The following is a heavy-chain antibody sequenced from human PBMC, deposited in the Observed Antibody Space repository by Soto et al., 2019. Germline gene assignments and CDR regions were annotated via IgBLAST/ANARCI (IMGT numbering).Heavy chain of an antibody. CDR1: GFTFSNYV. J-gene: IGHJ4*02. CDR2: ISVSGDTT. V-gene: IGHV3-23*01. D-gene: IGHD2-2*01. Sequence: GGSLRLSCAASGFTFSNYVMSWVRQAPGKGLDWVSAISVSGDTTYYADSVKGRFTISRDNSKNTLFLQMNSLRAEDTAVYYCATLTHRPQLPTYYFDYWGQGTLVTVSS. CDR3: ATLTHRPQLPTYYFDY.